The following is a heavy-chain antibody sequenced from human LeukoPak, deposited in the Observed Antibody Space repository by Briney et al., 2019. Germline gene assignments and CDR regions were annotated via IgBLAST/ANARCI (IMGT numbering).Heavy chain of an antibody. D-gene: IGHD5-12*01. CDR3: ARDLVVATIKGAESFQH. CDR1: GFNFGSFA. V-gene: IGHV3-23*01. J-gene: IGHJ1*01. Sequence: GGSLRLSCAASGFNFGSFAMSWVRQAPGKGLEWVSAISGSGDTIFYADSVKGRFTFSRDNSKNMLFLQMNSLRDEDTAVYFCARDLVVATIKGAESFQHWGQGTLVTVSS. CDR2: ISGSGDTI.